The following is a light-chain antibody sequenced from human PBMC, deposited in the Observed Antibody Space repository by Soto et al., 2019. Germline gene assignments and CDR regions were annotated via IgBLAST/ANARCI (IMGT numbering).Light chain of an antibody. J-gene: IGKJ1*01. CDR2: DVS. CDR1: QNIERW. V-gene: IGKV1-5*01. CDR3: QQVNSSTWT. Sequence: DIPMTQSPSTLCASLLYRRTITCLASQNIERWLAWYQQKPGKAPKLLLYDVSSLESGVPSRFSGSGSATEFILTINGLQPDEFATYFCQQVNSSTWTFGQGTKVDIK.